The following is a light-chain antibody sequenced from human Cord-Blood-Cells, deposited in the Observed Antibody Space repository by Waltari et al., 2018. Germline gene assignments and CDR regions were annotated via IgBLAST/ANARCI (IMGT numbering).Light chain of an antibody. V-gene: IGLV3-25*02. CDR2: KDS. Sequence: SYELTQPPSVSVSPGQTARITCSGDALPKQYAYGYQQKPGQAPVLVIYKDSERPSGSPERFSGSSSGTTVTLTISGVQAEDEADYYCQSADSSGTYPVVFGGGTKLTVL. J-gene: IGLJ2*01. CDR1: ALPKQY. CDR3: QSADSSGTYPVV.